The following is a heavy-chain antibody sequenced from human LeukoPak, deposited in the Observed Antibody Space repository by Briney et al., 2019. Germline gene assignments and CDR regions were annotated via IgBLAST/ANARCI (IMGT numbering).Heavy chain of an antibody. D-gene: IGHD3-22*01. CDR3: VKGATSGYYSYFDY. CDR1: GFTFSSYA. CDR2: ISSTGGST. J-gene: IGHJ4*02. V-gene: IGHV3-64D*06. Sequence: AGGSLRLSCSASGFTFSSYAMHWVRQAPGKGLEYVSGISSTGGSTNYADSVKGRFTISRDNSKNTLYLQMSSLRAEDTAMYFCVKGATSGYYSYFDYWGQGTLVTVSS.